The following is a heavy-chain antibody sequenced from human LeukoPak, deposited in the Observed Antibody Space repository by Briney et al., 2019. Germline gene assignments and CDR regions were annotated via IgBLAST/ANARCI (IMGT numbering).Heavy chain of an antibody. Sequence: SETLSLTCAVSGGSISSGGYSWSWIRQPPGKGLEWIGYIYHSGSTYYNPSLKSRVTISVDRSKNQFSLKLSSVTAADTAVYYCASITMVRGVVDYWGQGTLVTVSS. V-gene: IGHV4-30-2*01. CDR1: GGSISSGGYS. D-gene: IGHD3-10*01. CDR3: ASITMVRGVVDY. CDR2: IYHSGST. J-gene: IGHJ4*02.